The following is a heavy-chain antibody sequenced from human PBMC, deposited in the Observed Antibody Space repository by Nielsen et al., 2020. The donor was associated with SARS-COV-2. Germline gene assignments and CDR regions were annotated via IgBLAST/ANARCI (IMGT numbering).Heavy chain of an antibody. CDR3: ARGAIYYDRSAAFDI. D-gene: IGHD3-22*01. V-gene: IGHV3-33*07. CDR2: IWYDGSNE. Sequence: GESLKISCTASEFSFSSYDMYWVRQAPGKGLEWVAIIWYDGSNENYADSVKGRFTISRDNSKSTVNLQMNSLRAEDTAVYYCARGAIYYDRSAAFDIWGQGTMVTVSS. J-gene: IGHJ3*02. CDR1: EFSFSSYD.